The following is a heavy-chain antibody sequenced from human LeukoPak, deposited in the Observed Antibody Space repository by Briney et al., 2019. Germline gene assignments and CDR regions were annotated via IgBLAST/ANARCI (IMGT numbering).Heavy chain of an antibody. CDR1: GFTFSSYA. D-gene: IGHD5-12*01. CDR2: ISGSGGST. CDR3: AKLGRGPESAFDI. J-gene: IGHJ3*02. Sequence: PGGSLRFSCAASGFTFSSYAMSWVRQAPGKGLEWVSAISGSGGSTYYADSVKGRFTISRDNSKNTLYLQMNSLRAEDTAVYYCAKLGRGPESAFDIWGQGTMVTVSS. V-gene: IGHV3-23*01.